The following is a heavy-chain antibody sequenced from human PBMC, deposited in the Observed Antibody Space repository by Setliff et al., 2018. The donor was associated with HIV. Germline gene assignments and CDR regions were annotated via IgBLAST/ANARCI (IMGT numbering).Heavy chain of an antibody. CDR3: ARHPGSTSNWYKGAFDF. CDR1: GGSMSSSSYY. J-gene: IGHJ3*01. V-gene: IGHV4-39*01. Sequence: KASETLSLTCTVSGGSMSSSSYYWGWIRQPPGKGLEWIGSIYYSGSTYYNPSLKSRVTISVDTSKNQFSLKLSSVTAADTAVYYCARHPGSTSNWYKGAFDFWGQGRMVTVSS. CDR2: IYYSGST. D-gene: IGHD4-4*01.